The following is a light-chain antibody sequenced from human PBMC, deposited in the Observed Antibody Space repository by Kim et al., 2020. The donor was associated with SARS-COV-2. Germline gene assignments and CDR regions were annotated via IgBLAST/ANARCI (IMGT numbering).Light chain of an antibody. Sequence: SLSPGETATLSYRATQNIRTYLAWYQQKPGQTPRLLIYEASKRPTGIPAKFSGSGSGTDFTLTISSLESEDFAIYFCHERSNWLTFGGGTRVDIK. V-gene: IGKV3-11*01. CDR1: QNIRTY. J-gene: IGKJ4*01. CDR2: EAS. CDR3: HERSNWLT.